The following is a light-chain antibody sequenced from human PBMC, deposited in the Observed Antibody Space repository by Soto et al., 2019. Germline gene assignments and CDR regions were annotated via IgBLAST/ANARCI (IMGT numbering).Light chain of an antibody. V-gene: IGKV3-20*01. Sequence: EIVLTQSTGTPSLSPGERATLSCRASQSISSSYLAWYQQKPGQAPRVLIYGASARAIGIPDRISGSGSGTDFTLTISRLEPEDFAVYYCQQYGDLPTFGQGTRLEIK. CDR3: QQYGDLPT. J-gene: IGKJ5*01. CDR2: GAS. CDR1: QSISSSY.